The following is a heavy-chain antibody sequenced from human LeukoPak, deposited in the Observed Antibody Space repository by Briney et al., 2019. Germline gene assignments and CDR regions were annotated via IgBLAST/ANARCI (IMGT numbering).Heavy chain of an antibody. CDR1: GFTFDDYA. J-gene: IGHJ4*02. D-gene: IGHD4-23*01. CDR3: AKDIDGNSAY. V-gene: IGHV3-9*01. Sequence: GRSLRLSCAASGFTFDDYAMHWVWHAPGKGLEWVSSIGWNSGRIGYADSVKGRFTISRDNAKNSLYLQMNSLRAEDTALYYCAKDIDGNSAYWGQETLVTVSS. CDR2: IGWNSGRI.